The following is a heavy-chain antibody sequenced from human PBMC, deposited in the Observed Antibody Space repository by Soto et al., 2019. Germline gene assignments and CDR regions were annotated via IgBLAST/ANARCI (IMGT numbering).Heavy chain of an antibody. CDR3: AKALPVLLWFGELLSDYYGMDV. Sequence: QVQLVESGGGVVQPGRSLRLSCAASGFTFSSYGMHWVRQAPGKGLEWVAVISYDGSNKYYADSVKGRFTISRDNSKNTLYLQMNSLRAEDTAVYYRAKALPVLLWFGELLSDYYGMDVWGQGTTVTVSS. V-gene: IGHV3-30*18. J-gene: IGHJ6*02. CDR1: GFTFSSYG. D-gene: IGHD3-10*01. CDR2: ISYDGSNK.